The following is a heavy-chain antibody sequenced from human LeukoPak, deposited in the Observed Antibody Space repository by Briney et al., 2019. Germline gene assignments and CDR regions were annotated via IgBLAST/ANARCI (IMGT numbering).Heavy chain of an antibody. CDR2: MNPNSGNT. Sequence: ASVKVSCKASGYTFTSYYINWVRQATGQGPEWMGWMNPNSGNTDYAQRFQGRVTMTRNTSISTAYMELSSLRSEDTAVYYCARGPRTYYYGSGSYYTHYYMDVWGKGTTVTVSS. V-gene: IGHV1-8*01. J-gene: IGHJ6*03. CDR3: ARGPRTYYYGSGSYYTHYYMDV. D-gene: IGHD3-10*01. CDR1: GYTFTSYY.